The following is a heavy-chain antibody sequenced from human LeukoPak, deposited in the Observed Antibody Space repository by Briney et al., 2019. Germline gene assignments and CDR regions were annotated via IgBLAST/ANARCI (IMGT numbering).Heavy chain of an antibody. J-gene: IGHJ4*02. D-gene: IGHD6-19*01. Sequence: GRSLRLSCAASGFTFSSYGMHWVRQAPGKGLEWVAVISYDGSNKYYADSVKGRFTISRDNSKNTLYLQMNSLRAEDTAVYYCAKVRAVADTGSKSPFDYWGQGTLVTVSS. CDR2: ISYDGSNK. CDR1: GFTFSSYG. V-gene: IGHV3-30*18. CDR3: AKVRAVADTGSKSPFDY.